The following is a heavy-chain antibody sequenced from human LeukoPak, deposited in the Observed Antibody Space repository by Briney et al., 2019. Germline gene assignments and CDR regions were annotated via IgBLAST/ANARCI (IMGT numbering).Heavy chain of an antibody. CDR1: GFTFSSYA. Sequence: GGSLRLSCAASGFTFSSYAMNWVRQAPGKGLEWVSFISTSSSYIYYADSLKGRFTISRDNAKKSLYLQINSLRAEDTAVYYCARVTRGGYDGYFDYWAREPWSPSPQ. J-gene: IGHJ4*02. CDR3: ARVTRGGYDGYFDY. V-gene: IGHV3-21*01. CDR2: ISTSSSYI. D-gene: IGHD5-12*01.